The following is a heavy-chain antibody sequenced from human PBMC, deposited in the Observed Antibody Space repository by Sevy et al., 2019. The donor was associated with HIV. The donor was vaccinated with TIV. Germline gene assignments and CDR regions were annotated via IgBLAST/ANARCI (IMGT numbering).Heavy chain of an antibody. CDR1: GYTLTELS. Sequence: ASVKVSCKVSGYTLTELSMHWVRQAPGKGLEWMGGFDPDDGETIYAQKFQGRVTMTEDTSTDTAYMELSSLRSEDTAVYYCATAGRAVGYYYYLDVWGKGTTVTVSS. V-gene: IGHV1-24*01. D-gene: IGHD1-26*01. J-gene: IGHJ6*03. CDR3: ATAGRAVGYYYYLDV. CDR2: FDPDDGET.